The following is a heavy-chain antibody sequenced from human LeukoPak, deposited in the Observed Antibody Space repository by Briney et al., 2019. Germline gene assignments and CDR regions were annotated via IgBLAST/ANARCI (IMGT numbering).Heavy chain of an antibody. J-gene: IGHJ4*02. CDR1: GGTFSSYA. D-gene: IGHD1-26*01. CDR3: ARDLRRSGSYYEPSYYFDY. Sequence: SVKVSCKASGGTFSSYAISWVRQAPGQGLEWMGGIIPIFGTANYAQKFQGRVTITADESTSTAYMELSSLRSEDTAVYYCARDLRRSGSYYEPSYYFDYWGQGTLVTVSS. V-gene: IGHV1-69*13. CDR2: IIPIFGTA.